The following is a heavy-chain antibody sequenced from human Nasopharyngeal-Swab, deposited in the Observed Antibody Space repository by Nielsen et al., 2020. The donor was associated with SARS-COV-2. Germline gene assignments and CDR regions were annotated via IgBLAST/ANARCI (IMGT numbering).Heavy chain of an antibody. J-gene: IGHJ6*02. CDR2: IGTAGDT. CDR3: ARAHYGGTYYYYYGMDV. CDR1: GFTFSSYD. Sequence: GESLKISCAASGFTFSSYDMHWVRQATGKGLEWVSAIGTAGDTQYPGPVKGRFTISRENAKNSLYLQMNSLRAGDTAVYYCARAHYGGTYYYYYGMDVWGQGTTVTVSS. V-gene: IGHV3-13*01. D-gene: IGHD4-23*01.